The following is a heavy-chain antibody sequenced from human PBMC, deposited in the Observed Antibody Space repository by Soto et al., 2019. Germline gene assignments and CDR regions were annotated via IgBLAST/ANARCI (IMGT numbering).Heavy chain of an antibody. CDR1: GLNIRSYA. CDR3: AKGRENSGYDYVFDY. D-gene: IGHD5-12*01. J-gene: IGHJ4*02. Sequence: TGGPLRLPCAASGLNIRSYAISRVLQAPGKGLDWVSAISGSGGSTYYADSVKGRFTISRDNSKNTLYLQMNSLRAEDTAVYYCAKGRENSGYDYVFDYWGQGTLVTVSS. CDR2: ISGSGGST. V-gene: IGHV3-23*01.